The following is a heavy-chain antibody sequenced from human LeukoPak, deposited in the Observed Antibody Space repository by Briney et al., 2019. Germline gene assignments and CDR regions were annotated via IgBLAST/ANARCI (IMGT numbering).Heavy chain of an antibody. CDR1: GFTFTAYY. Sequence: ASVKVSCKASGFTFTAYYMHWVRQAPGQGLEWMGIINPSGGSTSYAQKFQGRVTMTRDMSTSTVYMELSSLRSEDTAVYYCAREDSSSPSFDYWGQGTLVTVSS. CDR3: AREDSSSPSFDY. CDR2: INPSGGST. J-gene: IGHJ4*02. V-gene: IGHV1-46*01. D-gene: IGHD6-6*01.